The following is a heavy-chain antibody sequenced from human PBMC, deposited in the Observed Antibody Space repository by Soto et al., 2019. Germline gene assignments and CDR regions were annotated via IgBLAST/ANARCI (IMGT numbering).Heavy chain of an antibody. D-gene: IGHD3-22*01. CDR3: ARQIYDSDTGPNFQYYFDS. J-gene: IGHJ4*02. CDR1: GYSFAGYW. CDR2: IDPNGYQN. V-gene: IGHV5-10-1*01. Sequence: GEYLKISCKGSGYSFAGYWITWERQKPGKGLEWMGRIDPNGYQNYYSPSLQGYVAISATKSITTVFLQWSSLKASDTAMYYCARQIYDSDTGPNFQYYFDSWGQGTPVTVSS.